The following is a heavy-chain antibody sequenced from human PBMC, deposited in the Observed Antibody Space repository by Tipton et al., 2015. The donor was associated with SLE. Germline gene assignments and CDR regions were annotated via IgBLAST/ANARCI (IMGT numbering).Heavy chain of an antibody. CDR2: IYYSGST. D-gene: IGHD2-15*01. CDR3: ASIWPPVVVAATWDWFDP. V-gene: IGHV4-59*11. Sequence: TLSLTCTVSGGSISSHYWSWIRQPPGKGLEWIGYIYYSGSTNYNPSLKSRVTISVDTSKNQFSLKLSSVTAEDTAVYYCASIWPPVVVAATWDWFDPWGQGTLVTVSS. J-gene: IGHJ5*02. CDR1: GGSISSHY.